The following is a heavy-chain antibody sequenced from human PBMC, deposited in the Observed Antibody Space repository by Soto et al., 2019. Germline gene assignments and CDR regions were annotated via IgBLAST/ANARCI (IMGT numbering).Heavy chain of an antibody. V-gene: IGHV3-11*04. CDR2: ISSSSRTI. CDR1: GDSITTGYYY. Sequence: LSLTCTVSGDSITTGYYYWGWIRQPPGKGLEWVSYISSSSRTIYCADSVKGRFTISRDNAKNSLYLQMNSLRAEDTAVYYCAREWDGDGYNSGWFDPWGQGTLVTVSS. D-gene: IGHD5-12*01. CDR3: AREWDGDGYNSGWFDP. J-gene: IGHJ5*02.